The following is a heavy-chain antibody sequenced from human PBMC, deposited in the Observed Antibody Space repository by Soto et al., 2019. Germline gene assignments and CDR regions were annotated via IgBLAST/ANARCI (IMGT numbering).Heavy chain of an antibody. J-gene: IGHJ4*02. CDR1: GFTFSSYG. D-gene: IGHD3-3*02. Sequence: GGSLRLSCAASGFTFSSYGMHWVRQAPGKGLEWVAVISYDGSNKYYADSVKGRFTISRDNSKNTLYLQMNSLRAEDTAVYYCAKSLAQPYYFDYWGQGTLVTVYS. V-gene: IGHV3-30*18. CDR3: AKSLAQPYYFDY. CDR2: ISYDGSNK.